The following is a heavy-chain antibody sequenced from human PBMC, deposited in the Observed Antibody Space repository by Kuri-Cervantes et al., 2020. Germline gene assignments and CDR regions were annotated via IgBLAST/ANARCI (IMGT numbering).Heavy chain of an antibody. D-gene: IGHD4-11*01. Sequence: ASVKVSCKASGYTFTSYDINWVRQATGQGLEWMGWMNPNSGNTGYAQKFQGRVTMTRNTSISTAYMELSSLRAEDTAVYYCARDVRDSNYLFYYYYYMDVWGKGTTVTVSS. CDR1: GYTFTSYD. J-gene: IGHJ6*03. CDR2: MNPNSGNT. V-gene: IGHV1-8*01. CDR3: ARDVRDSNYLFYYYYYMDV.